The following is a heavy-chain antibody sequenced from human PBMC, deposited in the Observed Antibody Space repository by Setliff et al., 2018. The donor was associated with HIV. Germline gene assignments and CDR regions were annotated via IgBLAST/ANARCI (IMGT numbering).Heavy chain of an antibody. J-gene: IGHJ6*02. CDR3: ARHKVISKLGGLIEDFFYYGLDA. CDR2: IYYSGNT. V-gene: IGHV4-59*11. Sequence: PSETLSLTCTVSNDSINYQYWAWIRQPPGKGLEWIGSIYYSGNTNYNPSLKSRVTMSSDTSKNQFSLRVTSVTAADTALYYCARHKVISKLGGLIEDFFYYGLDAWGQGTTVTVSS. D-gene: IGHD3-16*02. CDR1: NDSINYQY.